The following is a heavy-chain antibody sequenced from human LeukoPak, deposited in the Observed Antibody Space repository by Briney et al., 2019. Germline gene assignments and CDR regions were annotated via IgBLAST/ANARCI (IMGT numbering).Heavy chain of an antibody. CDR2: IVVGSGNT. J-gene: IGHJ3*02. CDR3: AASRRDSSGYYDAFDI. V-gene: IGHV1-58*02. CDR1: GFTFTSSA. Sequence: SVKVSCKASGFTFTSSAMQWVRQARGQRLEWIGWIVVGSGNTNYAQKFQERVTITRDMSTSTAYMELSSLRSEDTAVYYCAASRRDSSGYYDAFDIWGQGTMVTVSS. D-gene: IGHD3-22*01.